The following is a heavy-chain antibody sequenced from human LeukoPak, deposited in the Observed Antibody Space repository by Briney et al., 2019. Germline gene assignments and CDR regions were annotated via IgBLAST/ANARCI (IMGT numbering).Heavy chain of an antibody. V-gene: IGHV3-30*02. CDR2: IRYDGTNK. Sequence: PGGSLRLSCAASGFTFSDSGMHWVRQAPGKGLEWVAFIRYDGTNKYYADSVKGRFTISRDNAKNSLYLQMNSLRAEDTAVYYCARDLEGYYDSSGYYPGGYWGQGTLVTVSS. D-gene: IGHD3-22*01. CDR3: ARDLEGYYDSSGYYPGGY. CDR1: GFTFSDSG. J-gene: IGHJ4*02.